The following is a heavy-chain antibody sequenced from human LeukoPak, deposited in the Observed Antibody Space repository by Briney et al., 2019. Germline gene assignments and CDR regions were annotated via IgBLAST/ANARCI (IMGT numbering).Heavy chain of an antibody. Sequence: KPSETLSLTCTVSGGSISSSSYYWGWIRQPPGKGLEWIGSIYYSGSTNYNPSLKSRVTISVDTSKNQFSLKLSSVTAADTAVYYCASRGYCSSTSCYGMKAFDIWGQGTMVTVSS. CDR3: ASRGYCSSTSCYGMKAFDI. J-gene: IGHJ3*02. CDR2: IYYSGST. V-gene: IGHV4-39*07. CDR1: GGSISSSSYY. D-gene: IGHD2-2*01.